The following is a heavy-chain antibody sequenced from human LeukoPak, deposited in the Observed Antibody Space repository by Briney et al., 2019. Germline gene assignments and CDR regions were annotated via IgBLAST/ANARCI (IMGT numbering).Heavy chain of an antibody. Sequence: SVKVSCKTSGGTFSSSAITWVRQPPGQGLEWMGSVIPVLNITTSAQTFQGSVTITADTSTSSVYMELSSLRSEETAVYYCARDQGLTAPPPYGLDVWGQGTTVIVSS. V-gene: IGHV1-69*04. D-gene: IGHD5-18*01. CDR2: VIPVLNIT. CDR3: ARDQGLTAPPPYGLDV. CDR1: GGTFSSSA. J-gene: IGHJ6*02.